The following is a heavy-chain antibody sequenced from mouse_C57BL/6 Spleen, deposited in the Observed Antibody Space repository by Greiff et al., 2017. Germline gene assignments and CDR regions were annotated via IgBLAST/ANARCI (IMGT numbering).Heavy chain of an antibody. J-gene: IGHJ4*01. CDR3: TREEGFTTVGARAMDY. D-gene: IGHD1-1*01. CDR2: ISSGGDYI. Sequence: EVKLVESGEGLVKPGGSLKLSCAASGFTFSSYAMSWVRQTPEKRLEWVAYISSGGDYIYYADTVKGRFTISRDNARNTLYLQMSSLKSEDTAMYYCTREEGFTTVGARAMDYWGQGTSVTVSS. V-gene: IGHV5-9-1*02. CDR1: GFTFSSYA.